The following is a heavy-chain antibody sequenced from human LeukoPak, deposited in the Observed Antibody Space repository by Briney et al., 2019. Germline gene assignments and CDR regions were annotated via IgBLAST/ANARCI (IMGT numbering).Heavy chain of an antibody. CDR3: ARLWGIVLMVYP. CDR2: ISSSSSYI. CDR1: GFTFSSYS. V-gene: IGHV3-21*01. D-gene: IGHD2-8*01. J-gene: IGHJ5*02. Sequence: GGSLRLSCAASGFTFSSYSMNWVRQAPGKGLEWVSSISSSSSYIYYADSVKGRFTISRDNAKNSLYLQMNSLRAEDTAVYYCARLWGIVLMVYPWGQGTLVTVSS.